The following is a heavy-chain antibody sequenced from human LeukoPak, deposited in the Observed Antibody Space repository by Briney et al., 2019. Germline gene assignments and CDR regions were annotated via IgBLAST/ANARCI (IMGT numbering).Heavy chain of an antibody. J-gene: IGHJ4*02. CDR2: INPNSGGT. D-gene: IGHD2-2*01. CDR3: ARDETGYCSSTSCPIYYFDY. Sequence: GASVKVSCKASGYTFTGYYMHWVRQAPGQGLEWMGWINPNSGGTNYAQRFQGRVTMTRDTSISTAYMELSRLRSDDTAVYYCARDETGYCSSTSCPIYYFDYWGQGTLVTVSS. V-gene: IGHV1-2*02. CDR1: GYTFTGYY.